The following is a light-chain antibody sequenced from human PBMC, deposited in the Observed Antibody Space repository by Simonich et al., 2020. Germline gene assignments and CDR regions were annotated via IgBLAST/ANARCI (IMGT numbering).Light chain of an antibody. J-gene: IGKJ2*01. Sequence: DIVMPQSPDSLAVSLGERATINCKSRQSVLYSSNNKNYLACYQQKPGQPPKLLIYWASTLGSGGPDRFSGCGSGTDFTLTISSLQAEDVAVYYCQQYYSTPYTFGQGTKVEIK. CDR3: QQYYSTPYT. CDR1: QSVLYSSNNKNY. CDR2: WAS. V-gene: IGKV4-1*01.